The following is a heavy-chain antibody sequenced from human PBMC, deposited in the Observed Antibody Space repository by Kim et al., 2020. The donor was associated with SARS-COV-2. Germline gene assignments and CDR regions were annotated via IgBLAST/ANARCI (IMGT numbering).Heavy chain of an antibody. CDR3: ARDRRQIGELLYFWDY. Sequence: SVKVSCKASGGTFSSYAISWVRQAPGQGLEWMGRIIPILGIANYAQKFQGRVTITADKSTSTAYMELSSLRSEDTAVYYCARDRRQIGELLYFWDYWGQGTLVTVSS. CDR1: GGTFSSYA. V-gene: IGHV1-69*04. D-gene: IGHD3-10*01. CDR2: IIPILGIA. J-gene: IGHJ4*02.